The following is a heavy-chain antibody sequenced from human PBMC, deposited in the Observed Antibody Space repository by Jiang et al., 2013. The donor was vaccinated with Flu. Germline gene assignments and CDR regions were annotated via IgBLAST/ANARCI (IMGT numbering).Heavy chain of an antibody. J-gene: IGHJ4*02. D-gene: IGHD1-26*01. CDR2: IYPGDSDT. Sequence: KGSGYSFTSYWIGWVRQMPGKGLEWMGIIYPGDSDTKYSPSFQGQVSISADKSISTAYLQWSSLKASDTAMYYCARRQLGLVGVTFDYWGQGTLVTVSS. CDR1: GYSFTSYW. CDR3: ARRQLGLVGVTFDY. V-gene: IGHV5-51*01.